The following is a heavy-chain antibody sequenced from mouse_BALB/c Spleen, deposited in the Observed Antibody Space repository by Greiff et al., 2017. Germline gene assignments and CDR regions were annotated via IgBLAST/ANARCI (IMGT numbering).Heavy chain of an antibody. CDR1: GFSLTDYG. CDR2: IWGGGST. D-gene: IGHD2-4*01. J-gene: IGHJ4*01. Sequence: VKLVESGPGLVAPSQSLSITCTVPGFSLTDYGVSWIRQPPGKGLEWLGAIWGGGSTYYNSALKSRLSISKDNSKSQVFLKMNSLQTDDTAMYYCAKRPGDYDHYAMDYWGQGTSVTVSS. CDR3: AKRPGDYDHYAMDY. V-gene: IGHV2-6-5*01.